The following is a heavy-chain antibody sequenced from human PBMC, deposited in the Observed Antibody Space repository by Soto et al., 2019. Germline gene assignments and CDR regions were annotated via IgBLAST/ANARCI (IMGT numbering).Heavy chain of an antibody. CDR2: ISGSGGSV. D-gene: IGHD6-19*01. V-gene: IGHV3-23*01. CDR1: GFTFSNYA. J-gene: IGHJ4*02. Sequence: GGSLRLSCAAYGFTFSNYAMSWVRQAPGKGLEWVSAISGSGGSVYYADSVKGRFTFSRDNSKNTLFPQMDSLGVEDTAIYYCAKATGVVVAGYFDYWGQGTLVTVSS. CDR3: AKATGVVVAGYFDY.